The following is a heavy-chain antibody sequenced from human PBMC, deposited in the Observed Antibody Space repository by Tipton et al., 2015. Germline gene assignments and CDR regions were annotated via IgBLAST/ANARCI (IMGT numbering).Heavy chain of an antibody. D-gene: IGHD4-17*01. CDR3: ARDHSGDYGDYVD. J-gene: IGHJ4*02. V-gene: IGHV4-4*07. Sequence: GLVKPSETLSLACSVSGDSIRNNYWSWIRQPVGKGLEWIGRIYSGGSVDYNSSLRGRVTMSIDTSKNQFSLKLSSVTAADTAVYYCARDHSGDYGDYVDWGQGTLVTVSS. CDR2: IYSGGSV. CDR1: GDSIRNNY.